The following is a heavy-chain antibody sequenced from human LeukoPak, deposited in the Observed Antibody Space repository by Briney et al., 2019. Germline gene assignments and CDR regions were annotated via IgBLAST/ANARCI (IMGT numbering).Heavy chain of an antibody. CDR2: IYYSGST. J-gene: IGHJ5*02. CDR3: ARHRGFQGSNWFDP. Sequence: PSETLSLTCTVSGGSISSYYSSWIRQPPGKGLEWIGYIYYSGSTNYNPSLKSRVTISVDTSKNQFSLKVSSVTAADTAVYYCARHRGFQGSNWFDPWGQGTLVTVSS. V-gene: IGHV4-59*01. CDR1: GGSISSYY. D-gene: IGHD5-12*01.